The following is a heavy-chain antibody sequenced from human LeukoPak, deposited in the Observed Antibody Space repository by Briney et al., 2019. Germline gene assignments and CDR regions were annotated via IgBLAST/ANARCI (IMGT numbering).Heavy chain of an antibody. CDR2: IWYDGSNK. CDR1: GFTFSSYG. CDR3: ARAQPYCSGGSCPRATYYYGMDV. J-gene: IGHJ6*04. V-gene: IGHV3-33*01. D-gene: IGHD2-15*01. Sequence: GRSLRLSCAASGFTFSSYGMHWVRQAPGKGLEWVAVIWYDGSNKYYAGSVKGRFTISRDNSKNTLYLQMNSLRAEDTAVYYCARAQPYCSGGSCPRATYYYGMDVWGKGTTVTVSS.